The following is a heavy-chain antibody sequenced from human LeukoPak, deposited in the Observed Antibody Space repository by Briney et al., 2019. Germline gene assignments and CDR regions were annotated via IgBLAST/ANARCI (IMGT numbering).Heavy chain of an antibody. V-gene: IGHV4-31*03. CDR3: ASQNYYDSSGYYDY. J-gene: IGHJ4*02. CDR1: GGSISSGGYY. Sequence: SETLSLTCTVSGGSISSGGYYWSWVRQHPGKGLEWIGYIYYSGSTYYNPSLKSRVTISVDTSKNQFSLKLSSVTAADTAVYYCASQNYYDSSGYYDYWGQGTLVTVSS. CDR2: IYYSGST. D-gene: IGHD3-22*01.